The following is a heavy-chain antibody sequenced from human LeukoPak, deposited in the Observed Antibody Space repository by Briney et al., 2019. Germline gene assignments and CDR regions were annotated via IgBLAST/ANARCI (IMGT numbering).Heavy chain of an antibody. V-gene: IGHV4-59*01. CDR1: GGSLSYYY. CDR3: VRSLGLQAPIDY. J-gene: IGHJ4*02. Sequence: SETLSLTCTVSGGSLSYYYWNWMRQPPGKGLEWIGYIYSSGSTNYNPSLKSRVTMSVDTSKNQFSLRLTSVTAADTAVYYCVRSLGLQAPIDYWGQGTLVTVSS. CDR2: IYSSGST. D-gene: IGHD4-11*01.